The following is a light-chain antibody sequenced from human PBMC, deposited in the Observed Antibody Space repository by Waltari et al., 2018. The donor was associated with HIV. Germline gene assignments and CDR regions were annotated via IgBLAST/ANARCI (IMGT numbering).Light chain of an antibody. CDR3: GTWDSSLSAL. Sequence: QSVLTQPPSVSAAPGQKVTISCSGSSSNIGNNYVSWYQQLPGTAPKLLIYDNKTRPSGIPARFSGSKSGPSATRGITGLQTGDEADYYCGTWDSSLSALFGGWTKLTVL. CDR2: DNK. V-gene: IGLV1-51*01. CDR1: SSNIGNNY. J-gene: IGLJ2*01.